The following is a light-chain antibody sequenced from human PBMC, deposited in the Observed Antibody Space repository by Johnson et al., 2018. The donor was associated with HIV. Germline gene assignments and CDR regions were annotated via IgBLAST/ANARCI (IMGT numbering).Light chain of an antibody. CDR1: TFNIGNNY. CDR3: GTWDSILSVYV. V-gene: IGLV1-51*02. J-gene: IGLJ1*01. CDR2: ENN. Sequence: QSVLTQPPSVSAAPGQKVTISCSGSTFNIGNNYVSWYHHLPGAAPKLLIYENNKRPSGIPDRFSGSKSGTSATLGITGLQTGDEADYYCGTWDSILSVYVFGTGTKVTVL.